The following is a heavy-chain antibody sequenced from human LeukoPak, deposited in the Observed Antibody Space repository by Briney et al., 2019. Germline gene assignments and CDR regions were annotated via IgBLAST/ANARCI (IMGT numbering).Heavy chain of an antibody. CDR1: GGTFSSYA. V-gene: IGHV1-69*05. CDR3: ASEYYYDSSGYGPLFDY. Sequence: GSSVKVSCKASGGTFSSYAISWVRQAPGQGLEWMGRIIPIFGTANYAQKFQGRVTITTDESTSTAYMELSSLRSEDTAVYYCASEYYYDSSGYGPLFDYWGQGTLVTVSS. D-gene: IGHD3-22*01. J-gene: IGHJ4*02. CDR2: IIPIFGTA.